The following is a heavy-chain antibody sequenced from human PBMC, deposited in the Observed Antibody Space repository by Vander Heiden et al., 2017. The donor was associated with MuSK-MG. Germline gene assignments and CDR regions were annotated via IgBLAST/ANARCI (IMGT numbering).Heavy chain of an antibody. CDR2: IIWDGANT. CDR1: GFTFDDYT. Sequence: EVQLVESGGVVVQPGGSLRLSCAASGFTFDDYTMHWVRQAPGKGLEWVSLIIWDGANTYYADSVKGRFTISRDNSKNSLYLQMNSLKTEDTALYYCAKSGELLQAFDIWGQGTMVTVSS. D-gene: IGHD3-16*01. J-gene: IGHJ3*02. CDR3: AKSGELLQAFDI. V-gene: IGHV3-43*01.